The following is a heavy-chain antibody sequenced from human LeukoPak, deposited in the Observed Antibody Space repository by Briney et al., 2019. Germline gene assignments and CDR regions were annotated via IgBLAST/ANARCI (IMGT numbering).Heavy chain of an antibody. V-gene: IGHV3-21*01. Sequence: GGSLRLSCAASGFTFSSYTMNRVRQAPGKGLEWVSSITSSSSYIYYADSVKGRFTISRDNAKNSLYLQMNGLRAEDTAVYYCARHVVAVGFDYWGQGTLVTVSS. CDR3: ARHVVAVGFDY. CDR2: ITSSSSYI. D-gene: IGHD3-22*01. J-gene: IGHJ4*02. CDR1: GFTFSSYT.